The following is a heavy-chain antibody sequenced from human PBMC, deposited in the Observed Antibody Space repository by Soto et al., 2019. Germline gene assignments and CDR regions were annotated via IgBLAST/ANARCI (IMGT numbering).Heavy chain of an antibody. CDR2: ISSSGSTI. D-gene: IGHD5-18*01. CDR1: GFTFSSYE. Sequence: PGGSLRLSCAASGFTFSSYEMNWVRQAPGKGLEWVSYISSSGSTIYYADSVKGRFTISRDNAKNSLYLQMNSLRAEDTAVYYCAREVVDTAMVTESGVGMDVWGQGTTVTVSS. CDR3: AREVVDTAMVTESGVGMDV. J-gene: IGHJ6*02. V-gene: IGHV3-48*03.